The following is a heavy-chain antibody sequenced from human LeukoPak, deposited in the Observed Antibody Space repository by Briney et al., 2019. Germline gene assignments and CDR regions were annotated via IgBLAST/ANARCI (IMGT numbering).Heavy chain of an antibody. CDR2: IRSDGSDK. CDR3: ARTRKSGSYRNDASDI. D-gene: IGHD1-26*01. V-gene: IGHV3-30*02. Sequence: GGSLRLSCAASGFTFSSYGMHWVRQAPGKGLEWVAFIRSDGSDKYYANSVRGRFTISRDNSMNTLYLQMNSLRAEDMALYYCARTRKSGSYRNDASDIWGQGTMVTVSS. J-gene: IGHJ3*02. CDR1: GFTFSSYG.